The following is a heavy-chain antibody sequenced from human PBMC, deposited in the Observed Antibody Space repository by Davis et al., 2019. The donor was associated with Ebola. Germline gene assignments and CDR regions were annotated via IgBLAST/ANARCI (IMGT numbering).Heavy chain of an antibody. J-gene: IGHJ4*02. V-gene: IGHV3-23*01. CDR2: ISTSGDTT. D-gene: IGHD3-22*01. Sequence: GESLKISCAASGFTFSSYWMNWVRQAPGKGLEWVSCISTSGDTTYYVGSVKGRFTISRDNSKNTLYLQMNSLRAEDTAVYNCARERYYYDSSGYYPVWGQGTLVTVSS. CDR3: ARERYYYDSSGYYPV. CDR1: GFTFSSYW.